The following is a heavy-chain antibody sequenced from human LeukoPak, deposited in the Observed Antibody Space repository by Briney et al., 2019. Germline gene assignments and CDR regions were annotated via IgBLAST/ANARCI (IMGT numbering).Heavy chain of an antibody. J-gene: IGHJ3*02. CDR2: IYYSGST. CDR3: ARHDRQWLVLSGASDI. Sequence: SETLSLTCTVSGGSISSYYWSWIRQPPGKGLEWIGYIYYSGSTNYNPSLKSRVTISVDTSKNQFSLKLSSVTAADTAVYYCARHDRQWLVLSGASDIWGQGTMVTVSS. CDR1: GGSISSYY. D-gene: IGHD6-19*01. V-gene: IGHV4-59*08.